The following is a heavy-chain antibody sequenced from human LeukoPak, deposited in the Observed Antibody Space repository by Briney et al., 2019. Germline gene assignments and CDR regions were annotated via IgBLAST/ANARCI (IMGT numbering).Heavy chain of an antibody. CDR3: ARDRMMDNYYYYYMDV. D-gene: IGHD3-16*01. CDR2: IKQDGSEK. J-gene: IGHJ6*03. CDR1: GFTFSSYW. Sequence: GGSLRLSCAASGFTFSSYWMSWVRQAPGKGLEWVANIKQDGSEKYYVDSVKGRFTISRDNAKNTLYLQMNSLRADDTAVYYCARDRMMDNYYYYYMDVWGKGTTVTVSS. V-gene: IGHV3-7*01.